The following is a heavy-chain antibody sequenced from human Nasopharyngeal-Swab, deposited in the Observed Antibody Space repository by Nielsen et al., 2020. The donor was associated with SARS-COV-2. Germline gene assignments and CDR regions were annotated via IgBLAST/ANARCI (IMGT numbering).Heavy chain of an antibody. V-gene: IGHV2-26*01. Sequence: WIRQPPGKALEWLAHIFSNDEKSCSTSPKSRLTISKDTSKSQVVLTMTNMDTVDTATYYCARIVGAPGAFDIWGQGTMVTVSS. J-gene: IGHJ3*02. CDR2: IFSNDEK. D-gene: IGHD1-26*01. CDR3: ARIVGAPGAFDI.